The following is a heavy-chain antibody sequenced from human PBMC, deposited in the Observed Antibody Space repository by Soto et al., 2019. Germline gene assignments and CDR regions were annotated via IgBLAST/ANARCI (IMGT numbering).Heavy chain of an antibody. V-gene: IGHV4-39*01. D-gene: IGHD3-9*01. Sequence: PSETLSLTCSVSGDSLNSDKYYWGWIRQPPGKGLEWIGSIYYRGNTYYNPSLQTRVTISLDKSKSQFSLKLTSVTAADSAVYFCARLEGLATISYYFDFWGQGALVTVSS. CDR3: ARLEGLATISYYFDF. J-gene: IGHJ4*02. CDR1: GDSLNSDKYY. CDR2: IYYRGNT.